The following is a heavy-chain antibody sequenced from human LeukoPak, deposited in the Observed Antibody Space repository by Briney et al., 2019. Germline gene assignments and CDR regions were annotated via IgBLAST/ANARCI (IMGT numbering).Heavy chain of an antibody. CDR1: GYTFTSYD. J-gene: IGHJ4*02. CDR3: ARGRAMVRGAFDY. V-gene: IGHV1-8*01. D-gene: IGHD3-10*01. CDR2: MNPNSGNT. Sequence: GSVEGSFKASGYTFTSYDINWGRRATGQGVEGMGWMNPNSGNTGYAQKFQGRVTMTRNTSISTAYMELSSLRSEDTAVYYCARGRAMVRGAFDYWGQGTLVTVSS.